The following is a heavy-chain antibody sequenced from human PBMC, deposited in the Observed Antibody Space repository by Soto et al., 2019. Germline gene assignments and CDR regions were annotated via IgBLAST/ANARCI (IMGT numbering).Heavy chain of an antibody. J-gene: IGHJ4*02. V-gene: IGHV3-23*01. CDR1: GFTFSSYA. Sequence: LRLSCAASGFTFSSYAMSWVRQAPGKGLEWVSAISGSGGSTYYADSVKGRFTISRDNSKNTLYLQMNSLRAEDTAVYYCAKEKVVVVPAAGAYIDYWGQGTLVTVSS. D-gene: IGHD2-2*01. CDR3: AKEKVVVVPAAGAYIDY. CDR2: ISGSGGST.